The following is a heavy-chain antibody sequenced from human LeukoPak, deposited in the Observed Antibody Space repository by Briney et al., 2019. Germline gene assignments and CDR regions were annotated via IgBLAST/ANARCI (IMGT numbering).Heavy chain of an antibody. J-gene: IGHJ4*02. V-gene: IGHV3-23*01. Sequence: PGGSLRLSCAASGLTFSSYAMNWVRQAPGKGLEWVSSISGGAGGAAYADSVKGRFTMSRDNSKNTLYLQMNSLRAEDTAVYYCAKDGGYGSGSYYPDYWGQGTLVTVSS. CDR1: GLTFSSYA. CDR3: AKDGGYGSGSYYPDY. D-gene: IGHD3-10*01. CDR2: ISGGAGGA.